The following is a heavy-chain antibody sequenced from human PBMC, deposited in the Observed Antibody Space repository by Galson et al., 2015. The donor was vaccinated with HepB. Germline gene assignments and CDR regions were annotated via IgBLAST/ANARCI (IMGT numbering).Heavy chain of an antibody. CDR3: HYDFWSGYNY. CDR2: ISGSGGST. Sequence: SLRLSCAASGFTFSSYAMSWVRQGPGKGLEWVSTISGSGGSTYYADPVKSRFTISRDNSKNTLYLQMNSLRAEDTALYYCHYDFWSGYNYWGQGALVTVSS. CDR1: GFTFSSYA. V-gene: IGHV3-23*01. D-gene: IGHD3-3*01. J-gene: IGHJ4*02.